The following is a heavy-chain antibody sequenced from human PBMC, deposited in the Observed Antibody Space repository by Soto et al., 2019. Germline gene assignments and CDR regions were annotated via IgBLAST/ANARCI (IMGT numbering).Heavy chain of an antibody. Sequence: LSCAASGLRFSVYSLNLVRQAPGKGLEWVSYINGRDGAINYVDSVKSRFTISIDIAKNSLYLQMNSLRDEDTAVYFCERDYFCGFDYWGQGVLVTVSS. V-gene: IGHV3-48*02. D-gene: IGHD3-10*01. CDR1: GLRFSVYS. CDR3: ERDYFCGFDY. J-gene: IGHJ4*02. CDR2: INGRDGAI.